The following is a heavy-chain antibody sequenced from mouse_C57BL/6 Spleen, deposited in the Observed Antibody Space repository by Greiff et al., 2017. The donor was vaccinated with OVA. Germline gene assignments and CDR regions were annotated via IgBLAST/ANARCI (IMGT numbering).Heavy chain of an antibody. D-gene: IGHD2-4*01. V-gene: IGHV1-53*01. Sequence: VQLQQPGTDLVKPGASVKLSCKASGYTFTSYWMHRVKQRPGQGLEWIGNINPSNGGTNYNEKFKSKATLTVDKSSSTAYMQLSSLTSEDSAVYYCARTNYDYDGFAYWGQGTLVTVSA. CDR1: GYTFTSYW. CDR3: ARTNYDYDGFAY. CDR2: INPSNGGT. J-gene: IGHJ3*01.